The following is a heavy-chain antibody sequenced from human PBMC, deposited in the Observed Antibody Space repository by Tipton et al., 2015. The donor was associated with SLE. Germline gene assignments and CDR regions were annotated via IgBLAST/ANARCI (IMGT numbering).Heavy chain of an antibody. Sequence: QSGAEVKKPGASVKVSCKASGYTFTGDYIHWVRQAPGQGLEWMGWINPKSGGTNNAQKFHGRANMTRDTSINTAYMELTRLTSDDTAVYFCARDLDVLVVPAAMDYWGQGTLITVSS. J-gene: IGHJ4*02. V-gene: IGHV1-2*02. CDR3: ARDLDVLVVPAAMDY. CDR2: INPKSGGT. CDR1: GYTFTGDY. D-gene: IGHD2-2*01.